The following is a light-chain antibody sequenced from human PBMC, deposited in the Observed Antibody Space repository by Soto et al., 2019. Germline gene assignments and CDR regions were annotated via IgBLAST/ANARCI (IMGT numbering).Light chain of an antibody. Sequence: QSALTQPASVSGSPGQSITISCAGTMRDIGAYNLVSWYQQHPGKAPRLIFYEVRNRPSGIPLRFSASKSGNTASLANSGHQAEDEADYFSRSFPSESTLMFGGGTKPPVL. CDR3: RSFPSESTLM. V-gene: IGLV2-14*01. CDR2: EVR. J-gene: IGLJ3*02. CDR1: MRDIGAYNL.